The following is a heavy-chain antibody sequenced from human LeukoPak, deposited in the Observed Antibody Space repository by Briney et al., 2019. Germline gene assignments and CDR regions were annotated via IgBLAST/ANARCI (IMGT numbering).Heavy chain of an antibody. D-gene: IGHD1-1*01. Sequence: GGSLRLSCAASEVTFSSYWMSWVRQAPGKGLEWVAHIKEDESDEYYVDSVRGRFTASRDNAKNSVNLQMNSLRVEDTAVYYCARWRGRQSEFDYWGQGTLVTVSS. CDR3: ARWRGRQSEFDY. V-gene: IGHV3-7*01. CDR1: EVTFSSYW. J-gene: IGHJ4*02. CDR2: IKEDESDE.